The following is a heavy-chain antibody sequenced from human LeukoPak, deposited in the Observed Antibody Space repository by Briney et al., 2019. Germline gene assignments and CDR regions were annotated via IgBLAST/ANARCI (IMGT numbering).Heavy chain of an antibody. CDR1: GGSISSYY. V-gene: IGHV4-59*01. J-gene: IGHJ4*02. CDR3: ARDRSISGSPDY. D-gene: IGHD3-22*01. CDR2: IYYSGST. Sequence: SETLSLTCTVSGGSISSYYWSWIRQPPGKGLEWIGYIYYSGSTNYNPSLKSRVTISVDTSKNQFSLKLSSVTAADTAVYYCARDRSISGSPDYWGQGTLVTVSS.